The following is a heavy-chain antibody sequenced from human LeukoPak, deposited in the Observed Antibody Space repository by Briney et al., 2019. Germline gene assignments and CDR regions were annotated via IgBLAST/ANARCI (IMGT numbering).Heavy chain of an antibody. CDR1: GYTLTELS. CDR3: ATANPPPTVTYYYYYMDV. CDR2: FDPEDGET. V-gene: IGHV1-24*01. Sequence: ASVKVSCKVSGYTLTELSMHWVRQAPGKGLEWMGGFDPEDGETIYAQKFQGRVTMTEDTSTDTAYMELSSLRSEDTAVYYCATANPPPTVTYYYYYMDVWGKGTTVTVSS. D-gene: IGHD5-12*01. J-gene: IGHJ6*03.